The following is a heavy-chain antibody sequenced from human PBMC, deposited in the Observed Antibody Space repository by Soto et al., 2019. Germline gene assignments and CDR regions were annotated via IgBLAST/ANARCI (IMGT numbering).Heavy chain of an antibody. CDR1: GGTFTKYA. J-gene: IGHJ3*01. D-gene: IGHD6-19*01. V-gene: IGHV1-69*01. Sequence: QVQLVQSGAAVRKPGSSVKVSCKASGGTFTKYAITWVRQAPRQGLEWMGGIVPLPGTTNYAQKFRGRVTISADESTSTADLELSSLRSEDTAVYYGASGVGGLGGSSGWPDYAFDVWGQGTMVIVSS. CDR2: IVPLPGTT. CDR3: ASGVGGLGGSSGWPDYAFDV.